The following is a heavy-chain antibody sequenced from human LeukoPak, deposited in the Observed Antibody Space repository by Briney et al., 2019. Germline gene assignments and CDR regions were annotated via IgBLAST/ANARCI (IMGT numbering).Heavy chain of an antibody. CDR1: GFTFSSYA. CDR3: AGDRFKALPN. CDR2: ISYDGSNK. J-gene: IGHJ4*02. Sequence: PGRSLRLSCAASGFTFSSYAMHWVRQAPGKGLEWVAVISYDGSNKYYADSVKGRFTISRDNSKNTLYLQMNSLRAEDTAVYYCAGDRFKALPNWGQGTLVTVSS. V-gene: IGHV3-30*04. D-gene: IGHD5/OR15-5a*01.